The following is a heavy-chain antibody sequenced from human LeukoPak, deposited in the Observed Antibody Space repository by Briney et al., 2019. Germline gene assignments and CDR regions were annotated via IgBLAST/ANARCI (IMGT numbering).Heavy chain of an antibody. V-gene: IGHV4-34*01. J-gene: IGHJ4*02. Sequence: PSETLSLTCAVYGGSFSGYYWSWIRQPPGKGLEWIGEINHSGSTNYNPSLKSRVTISVDMSKNQFSLKLSSVTAADTAVYYCARKDGDYFDYWGQGTLVTVSS. CDR1: GGSFSGYY. CDR3: ARKDGDYFDY. CDR2: INHSGST. D-gene: IGHD3-10*01.